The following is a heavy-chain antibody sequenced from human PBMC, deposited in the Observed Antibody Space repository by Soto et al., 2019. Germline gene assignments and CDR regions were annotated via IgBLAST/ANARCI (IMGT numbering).Heavy chain of an antibody. CDR2: VSANGEYT. J-gene: IGHJ6*02. D-gene: IGHD1-1*01. Sequence: QVQLVESGGGLVKPGGSLRLSCTGSGFSLRDHWMAWIRQAPGKGLECVSYVSANGEYTNYADSVKGRFIISRDDAQNSVLLQISSLRVEDPGVYYWVRSTVWRQAGIYKYGLDVWCQGTTVTVSS. V-gene: IGHV3-11*06. CDR3: VRSTVWRQAGIYKYGLDV. CDR1: GFSLRDHW.